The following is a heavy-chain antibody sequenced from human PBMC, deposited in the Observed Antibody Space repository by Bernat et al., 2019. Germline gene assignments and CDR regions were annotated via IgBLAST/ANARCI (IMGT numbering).Heavy chain of an antibody. CDR2: ISSSSSYT. Sequence: QVQLVESGGGLVKPGGSLRLSCAASGFTFSDYYMSWIRQAPGKGLDWVSYISSSSSYTNYADSVKGRFTISRDNAKNSLYLQMNSLRAEDTAVYYCASGVHYGDYRNAFDIWGQGTMVTVSS. D-gene: IGHD4-17*01. J-gene: IGHJ3*02. CDR3: ASGVHYGDYRNAFDI. V-gene: IGHV3-11*05. CDR1: GFTFSDYY.